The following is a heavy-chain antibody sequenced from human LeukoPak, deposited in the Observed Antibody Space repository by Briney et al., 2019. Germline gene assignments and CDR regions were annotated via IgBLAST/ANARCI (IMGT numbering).Heavy chain of an antibody. CDR1: GGSISSYY. J-gene: IGHJ6*02. CDR3: ARVYYDSSGYPDYYYYGMDV. Sequence: PSETLSLTCTVSGGSISSYYWSWIRQPPGKGLEWLGYIYYSGSTNYNPPLKSRVTISVDTSKNQFSLKLSSVTAADTAVYYCARVYYDSSGYPDYYYYGMDVWGQGTTVTVSS. D-gene: IGHD3-22*01. CDR2: IYYSGST. V-gene: IGHV4-59*01.